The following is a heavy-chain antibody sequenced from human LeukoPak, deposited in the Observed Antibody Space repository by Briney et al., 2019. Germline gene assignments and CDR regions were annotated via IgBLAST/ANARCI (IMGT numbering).Heavy chain of an antibody. CDR3: AKGGMTRGVIDY. CDR2: IYTSGST. Sequence: SETLSLTCTVSGASISPYYWTWIRQPAGKGLEWIGHIYTSGSTNYNPSLKSRVTMSLDTSKSQLSLKLNSVTAADTAVYYCAKGGMTRGVIDYWGQGALVTVSS. D-gene: IGHD3-10*01. J-gene: IGHJ4*02. CDR1: GASISPYY. V-gene: IGHV4-4*07.